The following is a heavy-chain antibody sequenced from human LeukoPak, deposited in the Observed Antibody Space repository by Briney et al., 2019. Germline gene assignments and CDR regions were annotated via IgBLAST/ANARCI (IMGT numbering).Heavy chain of an antibody. D-gene: IGHD4-17*01. CDR3: ARESNDYGDYLDYYYMDV. CDR1: GYTFTGYY. J-gene: IGHJ6*03. V-gene: IGHV1-2*02. CDR2: INPNSGGT. Sequence: WASVKVSCKASGYTFTGYYMHWVRQAPGQGLEGMGWINPNSGGTNYAQKFQGRVTITRDTSISTAYMELSRLRSDDTAVYYCARESNDYGDYLDYYYMDVWGKGTTVTVSS.